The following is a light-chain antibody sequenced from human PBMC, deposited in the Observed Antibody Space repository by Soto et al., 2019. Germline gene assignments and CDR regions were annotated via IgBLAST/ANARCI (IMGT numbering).Light chain of an antibody. CDR2: APS. CDR1: QDISSY. J-gene: IGKJ2*01. V-gene: IGKV1-9*01. CDR3: QQLNSYPRT. Sequence: DIQLTQSPSFLSASVGDRVTITCRASQDISSYLAWYQQKPGKAPKLLIYAPSTLQSGVPSRFSGSGSGTEFTLTISSLQPEDFATYYCQQLNSYPRTFGQVTKLEIK.